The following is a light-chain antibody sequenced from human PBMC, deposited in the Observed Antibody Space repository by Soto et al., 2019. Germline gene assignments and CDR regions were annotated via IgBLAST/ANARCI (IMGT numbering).Light chain of an antibody. CDR3: QQHNKWPIT. J-gene: IGKJ5*01. CDR2: YIS. V-gene: IGKV3D-15*01. CDR1: QSAGNF. Sequence: EIVMTQSPATLSVSPGETASLSCRASQSAGNFLAWYQQKPGQAPRLLIYYISTRATGIPARFSGSGSGTEFTLTINRLQSEDSAVYYCQQHNKWPITFGQGTRLEIK.